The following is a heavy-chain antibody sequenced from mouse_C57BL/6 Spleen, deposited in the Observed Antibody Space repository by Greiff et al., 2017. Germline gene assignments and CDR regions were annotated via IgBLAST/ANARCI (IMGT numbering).Heavy chain of an antibody. CDR2: INYDGSST. Sequence: EVMLVESEGGLVQPGSSMKLSCTASGFTFSDYYMAWVRQVPEKGLEWVANINYDGSSTYYLDSLKSRFIISRDNAKNILYLQMSSLKSEDTATYYCARDYWDVGAFDYWGQGTTLTVSS. D-gene: IGHD4-1*01. CDR1: GFTFSDYY. J-gene: IGHJ2*01. V-gene: IGHV5-16*01. CDR3: ARDYWDVGAFDY.